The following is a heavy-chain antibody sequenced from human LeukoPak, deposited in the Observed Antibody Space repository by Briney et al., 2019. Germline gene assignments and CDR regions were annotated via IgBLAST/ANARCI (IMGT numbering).Heavy chain of an antibody. J-gene: IGHJ5*02. D-gene: IGHD6-13*01. CDR3: ARDPGYSSSWSKNNWFDP. CDR2: IIPILGIA. V-gene: IGHV1-69*04. CDR1: GGTFSSYA. Sequence: SVNVSCKASGGTFSSYAISWVRQAPGQGLEWMGRIIPILGIANYAQKFQGRVTITADKSTSTAYMELSSLRSEDTAVYYCARDPGYSSSWSKNNWFDPWSQGTLVTVSS.